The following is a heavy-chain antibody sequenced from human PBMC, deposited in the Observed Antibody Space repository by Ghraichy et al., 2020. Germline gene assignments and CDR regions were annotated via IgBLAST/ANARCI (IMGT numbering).Heavy chain of an antibody. V-gene: IGHV3-23*01. D-gene: IGHD6-19*01. CDR2: ISGTGGST. CDR3: AKDSSGWYSSDY. CDR1: GFTFSSFA. Sequence: GGSLRLSCAASGFTFSSFAMSWVRQAPGKGLEWVSTISGTGGSTYYADSVKGRFTISRDIFKTTLYLQMNSLRAEDTAVYYCAKDSSGWYSSDYWGQGTLVTVSS. J-gene: IGHJ4*02.